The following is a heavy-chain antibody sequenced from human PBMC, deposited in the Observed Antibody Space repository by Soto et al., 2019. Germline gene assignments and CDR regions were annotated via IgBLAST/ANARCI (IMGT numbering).Heavy chain of an antibody. D-gene: IGHD2-15*01. CDR3: AKGRGGNYYYGMDV. J-gene: IGHJ6*02. V-gene: IGHV3-30*04. Sequence: GGSLRLSCAASGFTFSSYAMHWFRQAPGKGLEWVAVIPYDGSNNYYADSVKGRFTISRDNSQNTVYLHMNSLRAEDTAVYYCAKGRGGNYYYGMDVWGQGTTVTVSS. CDR2: IPYDGSNN. CDR1: GFTFSSYA.